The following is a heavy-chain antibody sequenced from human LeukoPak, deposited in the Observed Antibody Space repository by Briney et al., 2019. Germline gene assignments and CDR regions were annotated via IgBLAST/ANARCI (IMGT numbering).Heavy chain of an antibody. CDR1: GFTFSSYW. V-gene: IGHV3-7*01. D-gene: IGHD1-26*01. J-gene: IGHJ6*03. CDR2: VKQNGNEK. CDR3: AKGSGWEASYFYYYMDV. Sequence: GGSLRLSCAASGFTFSSYWMSWVRQAPGKGLEWVANVKQNGNEKNYVDSVKGRFTISRDNAKNSLFLQMNSLRAEDTAVYFCAKGSGWEASYFYYYMDVWGKGTTVTISS.